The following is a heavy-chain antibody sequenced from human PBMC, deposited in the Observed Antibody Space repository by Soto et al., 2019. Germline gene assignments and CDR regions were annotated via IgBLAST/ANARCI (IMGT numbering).Heavy chain of an antibody. V-gene: IGHV4-31*03. CDR2: IYYSGST. J-gene: IGHJ3*02. CDR3: ARGYCSGGSCYTFDI. Sequence: QVQLQESGPGLVKPSQTLSLTCTVSGGSISSGGYYWSWIRQHPGKGLEWIGYIYYSGSTYYNPSLKSRVTISVDTSKNQFALKLSSVTAADTAVYYCARGYCSGGSCYTFDIWGQGTMVTVSS. D-gene: IGHD2-15*01. CDR1: GGSISSGGYY.